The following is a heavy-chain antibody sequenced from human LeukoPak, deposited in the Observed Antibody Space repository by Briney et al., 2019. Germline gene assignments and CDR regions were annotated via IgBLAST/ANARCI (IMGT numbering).Heavy chain of an antibody. V-gene: IGHV1-2*02. CDR3: ARDGMDTKGLAYCGGDCYS. Sequence: GASVKVPCKASGYTFTGYYMHWVRQAPGQGLEWMGWINPNSGGTNYAQKFQGRVTMTRDTSISTAYMELSRLRSDDTAVYYCARDGMDTKGLAYCGGDCYSWGQGTLVTVSS. CDR2: INPNSGGT. J-gene: IGHJ5*02. CDR1: GYTFTGYY. D-gene: IGHD2-21*01.